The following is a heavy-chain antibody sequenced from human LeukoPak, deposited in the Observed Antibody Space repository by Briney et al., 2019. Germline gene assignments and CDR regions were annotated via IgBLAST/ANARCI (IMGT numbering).Heavy chain of an antibody. J-gene: IGHJ6*03. Sequence: PSETLSLTCTVSGGSISSYYWSWIRQPAGKGLEWIGSIYYSGSTYYNPSLKSRVTISVDTSKNQFSLKLSSVTAADTAVYYCARGIQLWVTNYMDVWGKGTTVTISS. D-gene: IGHD5-18*01. CDR1: GGSISSYY. CDR3: ARGIQLWVTNYMDV. CDR2: IYYSGST. V-gene: IGHV4-59*05.